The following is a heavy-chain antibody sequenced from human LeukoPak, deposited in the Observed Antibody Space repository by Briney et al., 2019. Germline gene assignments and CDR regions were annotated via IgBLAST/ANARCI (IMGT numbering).Heavy chain of an antibody. CDR3: AREGGGTELYYFDY. V-gene: IGHV4-4*02. D-gene: IGHD3-16*01. Sequence: SETLSLTCAVSGGSISSSNWWSWVRQPPGKGLEWIGEIYHSGSTNYNPSLKSRVTISVDKSKNQFSLKLSSVTAANTAVYYCAREGGGTELYYFDYWGQGTLVTVSS. CDR1: GGSISSSNW. J-gene: IGHJ4*02. CDR2: IYHSGST.